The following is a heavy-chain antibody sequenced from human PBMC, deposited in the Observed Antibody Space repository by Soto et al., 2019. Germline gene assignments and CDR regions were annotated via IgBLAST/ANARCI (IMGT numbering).Heavy chain of an antibody. J-gene: IGHJ4*02. Sequence: EVHLLESGGDLVQPGGSLRLSCAASGFSFTAYIMSWFRQAPGQGLEWVSAISVSGDKTYYADSVKGRFTISRDDAKNTLYLQLNSLRVDDTAIYYCAKGGGLDDCGQGTLVTVSS. CDR3: AKGGGLDD. CDR2: ISVSGDKT. V-gene: IGHV3-23*01. CDR1: GFSFTAYI. D-gene: IGHD3-16*01.